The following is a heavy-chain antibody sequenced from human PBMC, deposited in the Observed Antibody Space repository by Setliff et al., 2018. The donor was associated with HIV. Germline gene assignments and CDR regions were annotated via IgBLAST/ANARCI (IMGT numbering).Heavy chain of an antibody. CDR2: INPSGGST. CDR3: ARTFIGAERYFDY. Sequence: ASVKVSCKASGYTFTNYYMHWVRQAPGQGLEWMGIINPSGGSTSHAQKLQGRVTMTTDTSTSTAYMELRSLRSDDTAVYYCARTFIGAERYFDYWGQGTLVTVSS. D-gene: IGHD3-16*02. V-gene: IGHV1-46*01. CDR1: GYTFTNYY. J-gene: IGHJ4*02.